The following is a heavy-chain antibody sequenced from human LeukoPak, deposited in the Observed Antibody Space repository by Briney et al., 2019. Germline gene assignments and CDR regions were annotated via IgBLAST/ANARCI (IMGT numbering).Heavy chain of an antibody. V-gene: IGHV7-4-1*02. D-gene: IGHD2-2*01. CDR3: ARDRYNIVVVPDANYYYYGMDV. CDR2: INTNTGNP. Sequence: ASVKVSCKASGYTFTSYAMNWVRQAPGQGLEWMGWINTNTGNPTYAQGFTGRFVFSLDTSVSTAYLQISSLRAEDTAVYYCARDRYNIVVVPDANYYYYGMDVWGQGTTVTVSS. CDR1: GYTFTSYA. J-gene: IGHJ6*02.